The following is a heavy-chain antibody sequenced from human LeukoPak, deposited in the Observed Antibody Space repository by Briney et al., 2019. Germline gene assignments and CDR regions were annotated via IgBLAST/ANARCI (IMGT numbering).Heavy chain of an antibody. Sequence: GGSLRLSCAASGFTFSSYAMHWVRQAPGKGLEWVAVISYDGSNKYYADSVKGRFTISRDNSKNTLYLQMNSLRAEDTAVYYCARDASPKRKFDYWGQGTLVTVSS. CDR3: ARDASPKRKFDY. CDR1: GFTFSSYA. CDR2: ISYDGSNK. J-gene: IGHJ4*02. V-gene: IGHV3-30-3*01.